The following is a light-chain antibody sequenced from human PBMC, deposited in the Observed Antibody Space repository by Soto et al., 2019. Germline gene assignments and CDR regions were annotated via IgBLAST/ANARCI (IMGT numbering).Light chain of an antibody. J-gene: IGKJ1*01. CDR3: QQYGSSPPWT. V-gene: IGKV3-20*01. Sequence: EIVLTQSPGTLSLSPGERATLSCRASQSVSSSNLAWYQQKPGQAPRLLIYGASSRATGIPDRFSGSGSGKDFTLTISRLEPEEFAVYYCQQYGSSPPWTFGQGTKVELK. CDR1: QSVSSSN. CDR2: GAS.